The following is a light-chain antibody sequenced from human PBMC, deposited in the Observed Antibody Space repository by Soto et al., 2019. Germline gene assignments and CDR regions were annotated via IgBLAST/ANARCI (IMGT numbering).Light chain of an antibody. CDR3: QQYGSSPGT. Sequence: EIVLTQSPGTLSLSPGERATLSCRASQSVSNNYLAWYQQKPGQAPRLLIYGASSRATGIPDRFRGSGSGTEFALTITRVEPEDVAMYFCQQYGSSPGTFGQGTKVDIK. V-gene: IGKV3-20*01. J-gene: IGKJ1*01. CDR2: GAS. CDR1: QSVSNNY.